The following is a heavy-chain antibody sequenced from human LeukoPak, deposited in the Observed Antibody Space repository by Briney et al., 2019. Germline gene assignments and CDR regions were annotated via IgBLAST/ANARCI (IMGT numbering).Heavy chain of an antibody. CDR2: ISSSGSV. Sequence: GSLRLSCAASGFTFSNYAMSWVRQAPGEGLEWIGYISSSGSVNDNPSLRSRVTISVDTSKNQFFLNLSSVSAADTAVYYCARIPLGYSGAYYFDYWGQGTLVTVSP. J-gene: IGHJ4*02. D-gene: IGHD5-12*01. CDR1: GFTFSNYA. V-gene: IGHV4-4*09. CDR3: ARIPLGYSGAYYFDY.